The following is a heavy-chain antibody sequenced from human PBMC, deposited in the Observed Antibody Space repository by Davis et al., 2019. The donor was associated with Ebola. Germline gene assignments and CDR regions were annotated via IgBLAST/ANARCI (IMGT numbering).Heavy chain of an antibody. J-gene: IGHJ5*02. CDR2: IRSKANSYAT. V-gene: IGHV3-73*01. CDR3: ARDFSRGWFDP. CDR1: GFTFSGSA. D-gene: IGHD3-3*01. Sequence: GESLRLSCAASGFTFSGSAMHWVRQASGKGLEWVGRIRSKANSYATAYAASVKGRFTISRDDSKNTAYLQMNSLKTEDTAVYYCARDFSRGWFDPWGQGTLVTVSS.